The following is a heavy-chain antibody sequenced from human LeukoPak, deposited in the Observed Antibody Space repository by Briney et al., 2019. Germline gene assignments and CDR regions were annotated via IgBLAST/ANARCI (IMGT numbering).Heavy chain of an antibody. CDR3: ARQLLRYFDWLPYFDY. Sequence: GGSLRLSCAASGFTFSDYYMSWIRQAPGKGLEWVSYISSSGSTIYYADSVKGRFTISRDNAKNSLYLQMNSLRAEDTAVYYCARQLLRYFDWLPYFDYWGQGTLVTVSS. V-gene: IGHV3-11*01. D-gene: IGHD3-9*01. CDR2: ISSSGSTI. J-gene: IGHJ4*02. CDR1: GFTFSDYY.